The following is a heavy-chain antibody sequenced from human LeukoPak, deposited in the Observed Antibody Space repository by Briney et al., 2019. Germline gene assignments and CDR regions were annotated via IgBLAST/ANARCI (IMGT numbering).Heavy chain of an antibody. CDR1: GFTFSSYG. V-gene: IGHV3-30*03. J-gene: IGHJ4*02. Sequence: GGSLRLSCAASGFTFSSYGMHWVRQAPGKGLEWVAVISYDGSNKYYADSVKGRFTISRDNSKNTLYLQMNSLRAEDTAVYYCASDLDMDTAMELGFDYWGQGTLVTVSS. D-gene: IGHD5-18*01. CDR2: ISYDGSNK. CDR3: ASDLDMDTAMELGFDY.